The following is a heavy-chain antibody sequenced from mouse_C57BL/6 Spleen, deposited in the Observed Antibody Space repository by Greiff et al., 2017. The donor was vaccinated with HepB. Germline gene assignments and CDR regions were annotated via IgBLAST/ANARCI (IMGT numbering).Heavy chain of an antibody. Sequence: QVQLQQPGAELVKPGASVKLSCKASGYTFTSYWMQWVKQRPGQGLEWIGEIDPSDSYTNYNQKFKGKATLTVDTSSSTAYMQLSSLTSEDSAVYYCARPSYGSRHWYFDVWGTGTTVTVSS. CDR2: IDPSDSYT. J-gene: IGHJ1*03. V-gene: IGHV1-50*01. CDR3: ARPSYGSRHWYFDV. CDR1: GYTFTSYW. D-gene: IGHD1-1*01.